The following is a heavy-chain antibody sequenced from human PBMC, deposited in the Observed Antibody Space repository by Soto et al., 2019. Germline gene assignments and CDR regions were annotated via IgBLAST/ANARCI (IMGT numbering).Heavy chain of an antibody. J-gene: IGHJ6*04. D-gene: IGHD3-16*01. CDR2: ISPYTGNT. V-gene: IGHV1-18*01. CDR1: GYIFVNYG. CDR3: VLVDNYVTPTPQDV. Sequence: QVQLVQSGDEVKKPGASVKVSCKASGYIFVNYGIAWVRQAPGQGLEWMGWISPYTGNTHSATKVQGRLTMTTDTSTSTAYMDLGRLTSDDTAVYYCVLVDNYVTPTPQDVWGKGTKVTVSS.